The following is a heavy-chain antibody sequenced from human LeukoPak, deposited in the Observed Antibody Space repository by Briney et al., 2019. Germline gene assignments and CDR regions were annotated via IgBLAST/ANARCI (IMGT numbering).Heavy chain of an antibody. CDR2: INHSGST. Sequence: SETLSLTCAVYGGSFSGYYWSWIRQPPGKGLEWIGEINHSGSTNYNPSLKSRVTISVDTSKNQFSLKLSSVTAADTAVYYCARCTWNFDYWGQGTLVTVSS. V-gene: IGHV4-34*01. CDR1: GGSFSGYY. D-gene: IGHD1-1*01. CDR3: ARCTWNFDY. J-gene: IGHJ4*02.